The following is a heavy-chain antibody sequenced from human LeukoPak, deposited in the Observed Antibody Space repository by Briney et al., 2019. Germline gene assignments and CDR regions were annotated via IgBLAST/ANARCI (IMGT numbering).Heavy chain of an antibody. CDR1: GFTFSSST. CDR2: ISSSGRTT. Sequence: GGSLRLSCAASGFTFSSSTMNWVRQAPGKGLEWVSYISSSGRTTYYSDSVKGRFTISRDNAKNSLYLQMNSLRAQDTAVYYCARDYDSTGDERDYYYYMDVWGKGTTVTVSS. V-gene: IGHV3-48*04. J-gene: IGHJ6*03. CDR3: ARDYDSTGDERDYYYYMDV. D-gene: IGHD3-22*01.